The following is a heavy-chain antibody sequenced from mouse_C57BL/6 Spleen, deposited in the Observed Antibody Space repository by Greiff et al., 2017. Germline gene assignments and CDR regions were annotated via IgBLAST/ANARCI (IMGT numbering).Heavy chain of an antibody. CDR1: GYSFTGYY. CDR2: INPSTGGT. V-gene: IGHV1-42*01. CDR3: ARSDWDVFDD. Sequence: VQLQQSGPELVKPGASVKISCKASGYSFTGYYMNWVKQSPEKSLEWIGEINPSTGGTTYNQKFKAKATLTVDKSSSTAYMQLKSLTSEDSAVYYCARSDWDVFDDWGQGTTLTVSS. D-gene: IGHD4-1*01. J-gene: IGHJ2*01.